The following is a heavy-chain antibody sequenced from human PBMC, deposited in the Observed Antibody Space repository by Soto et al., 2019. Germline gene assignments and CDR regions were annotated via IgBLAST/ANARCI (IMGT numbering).Heavy chain of an antibody. V-gene: IGHV4-4*02. CDR1: GSSISSSNW. CDR2: IHHDGST. Sequence: QVQLQESGPGLVKPSGTLSLTCAVSGSSISSSNWWSWVRQPPGEGLEWIGEIHHDGSTNYNPSLKSRGTIAVDKSKNQFSLKLSSVTAADTAVYYCARKPYGVPFDYWGQGTLVTVSS. J-gene: IGHJ4*02. D-gene: IGHD4-17*01. CDR3: ARKPYGVPFDY.